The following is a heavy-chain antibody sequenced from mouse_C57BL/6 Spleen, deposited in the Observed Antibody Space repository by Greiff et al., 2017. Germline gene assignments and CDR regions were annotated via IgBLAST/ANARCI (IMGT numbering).Heavy chain of an antibody. CDR2: IYPGDGDT. J-gene: IGHJ3*01. V-gene: IGHV1-82*01. Sequence: QVQLQQSGPELVKPGASVKISCKASGYAFSSSWMNWVKQRPGHGLEWIGRIYPGDGDTNYNGKFKGKATLTADKSSSTAYMQLSSLTAEDSAVYCCASQIDYDCGGFAYWGQGTLVTVSA. CDR3: ASQIDYDCGGFAY. CDR1: GYAFSSSW. D-gene: IGHD2-4*01.